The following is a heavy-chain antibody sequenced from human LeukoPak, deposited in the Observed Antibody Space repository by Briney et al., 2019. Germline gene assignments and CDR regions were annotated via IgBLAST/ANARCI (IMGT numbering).Heavy chain of an antibody. CDR3: ARGPRHLYCSSTSCYRGFDY. J-gene: IGHJ4*02. D-gene: IGHD2-2*01. V-gene: IGHV4-34*01. Sequence: SETLSLTCTVSGGSISSYYWSWIRQPPGKGLEWIGEINHSGSTNYNPSLKSRVTISVDTSKNQFSLKLSSVTAADTAVYYCARGPRHLYCSSTSCYRGFDYWGQGTLVTVSS. CDR2: INHSGST. CDR1: GGSISSYY.